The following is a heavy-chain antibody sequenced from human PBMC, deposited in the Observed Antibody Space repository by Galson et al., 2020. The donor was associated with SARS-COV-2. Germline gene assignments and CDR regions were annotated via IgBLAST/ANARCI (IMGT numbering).Heavy chain of an antibody. V-gene: IGHV3-23*01. J-gene: IGHJ4*02. CDR3: AKEKWNFQRSDFDY. D-gene: IGHD1-7*01. Sequence: TGGSLRLSCAASGFTFSSYAMTWVRRAPGKGLEWVTTITGNADKTYYADSVQGRFTISRDNSKNTVYVQMNSLSAEDTAIYYCAKEKWNFQRSDFDYWGQGTLVTVSS. CDR2: ITGNADKT. CDR1: GFTFSSYA.